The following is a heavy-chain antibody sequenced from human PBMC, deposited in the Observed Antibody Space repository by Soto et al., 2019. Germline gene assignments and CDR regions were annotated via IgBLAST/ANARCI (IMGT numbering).Heavy chain of an antibody. CDR1: GFTFSSYA. V-gene: IGHV3-23*01. J-gene: IGHJ4*02. CDR3: AKDLYYYDSSGYYYGYFDY. Sequence: EVQLLESGGGLVQPGGSLRLSCAASGFTFSSYAMSWVRQAPGKGLEWVSAISGSGGSTYYADSVKGRFTISRDNSKNTLYLQINSLRAEDTAVYYCAKDLYYYDSSGYYYGYFDYWGQGTLVTVSS. D-gene: IGHD3-22*01. CDR2: ISGSGGST.